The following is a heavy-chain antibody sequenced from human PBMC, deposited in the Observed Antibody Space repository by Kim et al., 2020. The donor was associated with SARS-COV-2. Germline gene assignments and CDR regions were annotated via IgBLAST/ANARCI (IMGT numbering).Heavy chain of an antibody. J-gene: IGHJ6*03. CDR1: GYTFTSYA. V-gene: IGHV7-4-1*02. D-gene: IGHD3-3*01. CDR2: INTNTGNP. Sequence: ASVQVSCKASGYTFTSYAMNWVRQAPGQGLEWMGWINTNTGNPTYAQGFTGRFVFSLDTSVSTAYLQISSLKAEDTAVYYCARDYDFWSGPFYYYYYMDVWGKGNTVTVSS. CDR3: ARDYDFWSGPFYYYYYMDV.